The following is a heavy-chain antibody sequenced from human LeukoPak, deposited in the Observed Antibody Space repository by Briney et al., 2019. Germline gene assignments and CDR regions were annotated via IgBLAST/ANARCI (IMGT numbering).Heavy chain of an antibody. CDR1: GFTFDDYA. CDR3: AKDFSDYGDSRFDY. V-gene: IGHV3-43*02. J-gene: IGHJ4*02. CDR2: ISGDGGST. Sequence: GGSLRLSCAASGFTFDDYAMHWVRQAPGKGLEWVSLISGDGGSTYYADSVKGRFTIPRDNSKNSLYLQMNSLRTEDTALYYCAKDFSDYGDSRFDYWGQGTLVTVSS. D-gene: IGHD4-17*01.